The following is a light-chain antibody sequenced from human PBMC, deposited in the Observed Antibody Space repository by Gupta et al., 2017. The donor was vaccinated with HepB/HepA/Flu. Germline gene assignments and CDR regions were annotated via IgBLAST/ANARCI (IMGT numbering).Light chain of an antibody. J-gene: IGLJ3*02. CDR2: YDN. Sequence: SSVLTQHSSVSVAPGKPARSTCGGNNIGVTGVHWYLQRPGQTPILLIYYDNDRPAGIPERFSGSKSGTTATLTITRVEDGDEADYYCQVQDSSSDNVVFGGGTKLTVL. CDR1: NIGVTG. V-gene: IGLV3-21*04. CDR3: QVQDSSSDNVV.